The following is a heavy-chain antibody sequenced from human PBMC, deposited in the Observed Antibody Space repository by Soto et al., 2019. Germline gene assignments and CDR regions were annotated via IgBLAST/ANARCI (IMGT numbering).Heavy chain of an antibody. CDR2: INPSGGST. CDR3: ACANKDYYGSGSYYGQYGMDV. Sequence: QVQLVQSGAEVKKPGASVKVSCKASGYTFTSYYMHWVRQAPGQGLEWMGIINPSGGSTSYAQKFQGRVTMTRDTSTNTVYMELSSLRSEDTAVYYCACANKDYYGSGSYYGQYGMDVWGQGTTVTVSS. J-gene: IGHJ6*02. D-gene: IGHD3-10*01. V-gene: IGHV1-46*01. CDR1: GYTFTSYY.